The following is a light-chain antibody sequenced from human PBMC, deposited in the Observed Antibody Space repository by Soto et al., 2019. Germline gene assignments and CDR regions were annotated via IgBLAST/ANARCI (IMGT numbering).Light chain of an antibody. CDR3: QEYNNWPFT. CDR2: GAS. V-gene: IGKV3-15*01. CDR1: QSISSN. Sequence: EIVMTQSPATLSVSPGERATLSCRASQSISSNLAWYQQKPGQAPRLLIYGASTSATGIPATFSGSVSGTEFTLTISSLESEDFAVYSCQEYNNWPFTFGPGTKVDIK. J-gene: IGKJ3*01.